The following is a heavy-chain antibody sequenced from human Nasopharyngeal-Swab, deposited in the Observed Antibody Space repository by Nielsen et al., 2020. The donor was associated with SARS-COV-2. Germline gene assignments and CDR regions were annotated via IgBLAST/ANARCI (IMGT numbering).Heavy chain of an antibody. V-gene: IGHV4-34*01. CDR3: ARDQVPDAFDI. J-gene: IGHJ3*02. CDR1: GGSFSGYY. CDR2: INHSGST. Sequence: SETLSLTCAVYGGSFSGYYWSWIRQPPGKGLEWIGEINHSGSTSYNPSLKSRVTISVDTSKNQFSLKLSSVTAADTAVYYCARDQVPDAFDIWGQGTMVTVSS.